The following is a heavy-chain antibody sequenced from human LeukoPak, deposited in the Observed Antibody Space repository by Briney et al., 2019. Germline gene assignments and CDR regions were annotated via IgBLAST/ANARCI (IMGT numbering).Heavy chain of an antibody. V-gene: IGHV3-9*01. Sequence: PGGSLRLSCVGSGFIFEDHTMHWVRQRPGKGLEWVSGITWNSCKIAYADSVKGRFTISRDNAKNSLYLHMDSLTKEDTAFYYCARGPGFPRDYWGQGTLVIVSS. CDR1: GFIFEDHT. CDR2: ITWNSCKI. CDR3: ARGPGFPRDY. J-gene: IGHJ4*02.